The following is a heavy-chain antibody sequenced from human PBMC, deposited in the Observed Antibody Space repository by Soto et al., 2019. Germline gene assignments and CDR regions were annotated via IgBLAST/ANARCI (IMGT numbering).Heavy chain of an antibody. CDR3: ARGGGDYSNYDNWFDP. Sequence: TSETLSLTCTVSGGSISSYYWSWIRQPAGKGLEWIGRIYTSGSTNYNPSLKSRVTMSVDTSKNQFSLKLSSVTAADTAVYYCARGGGDYSNYDNWFDPWGQGTLVTVYS. D-gene: IGHD4-4*01. V-gene: IGHV4-4*07. CDR1: GGSISSYY. J-gene: IGHJ5*02. CDR2: IYTSGST.